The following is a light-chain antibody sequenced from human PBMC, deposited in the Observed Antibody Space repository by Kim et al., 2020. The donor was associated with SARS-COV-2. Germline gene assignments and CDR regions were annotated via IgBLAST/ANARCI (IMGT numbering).Light chain of an antibody. CDR1: QDISNY. V-gene: IGKV1-33*01. J-gene: IGKJ4*01. Sequence: DIQMTQSPSSLSASVGDRVTITCHASQDISNYLNWYQQKPGKAPKLLIYDASNLETRVPSRFSGSGSGTDFTFTISSLQPEDIATYYCQQYDNLPPLTFGGGTKVDIK. CDR3: QQYDNLPPLT. CDR2: DAS.